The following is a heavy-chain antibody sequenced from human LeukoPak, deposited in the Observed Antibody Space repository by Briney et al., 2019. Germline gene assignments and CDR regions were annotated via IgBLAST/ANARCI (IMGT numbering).Heavy chain of an antibody. Sequence: ASETLSLTCTVSGGSISSYYWSLIRQPPGMGLEWIGCIYYSGSTNYNPSLKSRVTMSVDTSKDQFSLRLTSVTAADTAVYYCARSFLGDWYFDLWGRGTLVAVSS. D-gene: IGHD1-26*01. CDR3: ARSFLGDWYFDL. CDR2: IYYSGST. V-gene: IGHV4-59*01. J-gene: IGHJ2*01. CDR1: GGSISSYY.